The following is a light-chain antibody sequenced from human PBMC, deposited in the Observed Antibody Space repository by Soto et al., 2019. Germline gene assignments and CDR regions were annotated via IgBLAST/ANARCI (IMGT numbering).Light chain of an antibody. CDR1: QSVSSNY. Sequence: EIVLTQSPGTLSLSPGERATLSCRASQSVSSNYLAWYQRKPGQAPRLLIYGESSRAIDIPNRFSGSGSGTDFTLTITRLEPEDFAVYYCQQYGRSPPTFGQGTKVEI. CDR2: GES. CDR3: QQYGRSPPT. V-gene: IGKV3-20*01. J-gene: IGKJ1*01.